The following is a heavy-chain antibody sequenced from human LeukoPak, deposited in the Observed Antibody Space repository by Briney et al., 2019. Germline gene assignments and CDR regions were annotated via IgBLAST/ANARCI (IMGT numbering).Heavy chain of an antibody. CDR3: AREYGSGWPQPYDAFDI. Sequence: SETLSLTCTVSGGSISSYYWSWLRQPAGKGPEWIGRIYTSGSTNYNPSLKSRVTMSADTSKNQFSLKLSSVTAADTAVYYCAREYGSGWPQPYDAFDIWGQGTMVTVSS. CDR2: IYTSGST. V-gene: IGHV4-4*07. J-gene: IGHJ3*02. D-gene: IGHD6-19*01. CDR1: GGSISSYY.